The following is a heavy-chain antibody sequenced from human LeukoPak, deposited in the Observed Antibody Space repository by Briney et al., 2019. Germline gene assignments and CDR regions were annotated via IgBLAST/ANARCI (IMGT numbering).Heavy chain of an antibody. CDR1: GFTFSSYG. D-gene: IGHD3-16*02. CDR2: IRYDGSNK. V-gene: IGHV3-30*02. J-gene: IGHJ4*02. CDR3: AKGMPRLRLGELSLYEGLFDY. Sequence: PGGSLRLSCAASGFTFSSYGMHWVRQAPGKGLEWVAFIRYDGSNKYYADSVKGRFTISRDNSKNTLYLQMNSLRAEDTAVYYCAKGMPRLRLGELSLYEGLFDYWGQGTLVTVSS.